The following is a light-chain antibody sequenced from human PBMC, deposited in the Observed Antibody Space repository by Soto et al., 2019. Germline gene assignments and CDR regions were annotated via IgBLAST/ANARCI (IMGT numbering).Light chain of an antibody. CDR3: MQTLQTPT. Sequence: DIVMTQSPLSLPVTPGEPASISGRSSQNLMHSSGYNYLDWYVQKPGQSPQLLIYLGSNRASGVPDRFSGSGLGTDFTLKISSVEAEDVGVYYCMQTLQTPTFGQGTKVDIK. CDR2: LGS. V-gene: IGKV2-28*01. CDR1: QNLMHSSGYNY. J-gene: IGKJ1*01.